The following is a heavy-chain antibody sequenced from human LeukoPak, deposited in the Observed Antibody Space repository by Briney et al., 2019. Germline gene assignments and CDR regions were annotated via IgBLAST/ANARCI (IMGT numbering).Heavy chain of an antibody. CDR3: AKDSGSDWYQYGMDV. J-gene: IGHJ6*02. V-gene: IGHV3-23*01. CDR1: GFTLSSYV. D-gene: IGHD6-19*01. Sequence: GGSLRLSCAASGFTLSSYVMSWVRQAPGKGLEWVSGISGSGGSTNYADSVKGRFTISRDNSKNTLYLQMNRLRVEDTAVYYCAKDSGSDWYQYGMDVWGQGTTVTVSS. CDR2: ISGSGGST.